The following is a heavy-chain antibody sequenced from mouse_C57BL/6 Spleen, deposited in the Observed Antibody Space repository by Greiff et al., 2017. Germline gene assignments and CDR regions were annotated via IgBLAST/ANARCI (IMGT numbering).Heavy chain of an antibody. CDR3: ARSGDDGYYFDY. CDR1: GFNIKDYY. V-gene: IGHV14-2*01. CDR2: IDPEDGET. Sequence: VQLQQSGAELVKPGASVKLSCTASGFNIKDYYMHWVKQRTEQGLEWIGRIDPEDGETKYAPQFQGKATITADTSSNTAYLQLSSLTSEDTAVYYCARSGDDGYYFDYWGQGTTLTVSS. J-gene: IGHJ2*01. D-gene: IGHD2-3*01.